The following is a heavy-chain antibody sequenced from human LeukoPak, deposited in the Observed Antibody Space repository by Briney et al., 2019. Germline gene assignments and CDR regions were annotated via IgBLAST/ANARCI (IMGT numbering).Heavy chain of an antibody. CDR3: ARVSMGATPDAFDI. J-gene: IGHJ3*02. D-gene: IGHD1-26*01. CDR1: GGSFSGYY. Sequence: PSETLSLTCAVYGGSFSGYYWSWIRQPPGKGLEWIGYIYYSGSTYYNPSLKSRVTISVDTSKNQFSLKLSSVTAADTAVYYCARVSMGATPDAFDIWGQGTMVTVSS. V-gene: IGHV4-30-4*01. CDR2: IYYSGST.